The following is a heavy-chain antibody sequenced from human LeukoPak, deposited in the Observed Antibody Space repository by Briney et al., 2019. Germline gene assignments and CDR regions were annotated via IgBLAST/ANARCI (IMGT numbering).Heavy chain of an antibody. CDR2: IHYNGNT. J-gene: IGHJ4*02. Sequence: TSETLSLTCTVSGGSISSYYWTWIRQTPGKGLEWIAYIHYNGNTKSNPSLKSRVTISLDTSKNQFSLELTSVTAADTALYYCARGVGSGYPDYWGQGTLVTVSS. V-gene: IGHV4-59*01. CDR3: ARGVGSGYPDY. CDR1: GGSISSYY. D-gene: IGHD3-22*01.